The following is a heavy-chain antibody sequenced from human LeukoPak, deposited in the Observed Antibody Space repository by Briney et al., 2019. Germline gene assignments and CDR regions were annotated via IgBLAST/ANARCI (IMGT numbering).Heavy chain of an antibody. V-gene: IGHV3-30*04. J-gene: IGHJ4*02. CDR3: ARVLAVVLFDY. CDR1: GFTFSSYA. Sequence: GGSLRLSCAASGFTFSSYAMHWVRQAPGKGLEWVAVISYDGSNKYYADSVKVRFTISRDNSKNTLYLQMNSLRAEDTAVYYCARVLAVVLFDYWGQGTLVTVSS. CDR2: ISYDGSNK. D-gene: IGHD6-19*01.